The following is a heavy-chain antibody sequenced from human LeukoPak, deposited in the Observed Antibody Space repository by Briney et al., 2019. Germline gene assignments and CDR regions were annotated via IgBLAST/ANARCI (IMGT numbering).Heavy chain of an antibody. V-gene: IGHV1-2*06. J-gene: IGHJ5*02. Sequence: GASVKVSCKASGYTFTGYYMHWVRQAPGQGLEWMGRINPSSGGTNYAQKFQGRVTMTRNTSISTAYMELSSLRSEDTAVYYCARGRRGNPWGQGTLVTVSS. D-gene: IGHD3-10*01. CDR3: ARGRRGNP. CDR1: GYTFTGYY. CDR2: INPSSGGT.